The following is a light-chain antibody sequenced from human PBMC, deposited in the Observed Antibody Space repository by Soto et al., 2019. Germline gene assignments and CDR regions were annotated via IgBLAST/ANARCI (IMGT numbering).Light chain of an antibody. Sequence: QSVLTQPPSVSGAPGQRVTISCTGSSFNFGAGFDVHWYQQVPGTAPKLLIYGNNNRPSGVPDRFSGSKSDMSASLAITGLQAEDEAVYYCQSYDSSLSGSVFGGGTKLTVL. CDR1: SFNFGAGFD. V-gene: IGLV1-40*01. CDR3: QSYDSSLSGSV. CDR2: GNN. J-gene: IGLJ2*01.